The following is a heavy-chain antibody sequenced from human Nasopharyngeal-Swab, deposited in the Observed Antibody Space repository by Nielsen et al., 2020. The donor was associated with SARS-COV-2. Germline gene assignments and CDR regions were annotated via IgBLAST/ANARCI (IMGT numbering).Heavy chain of an antibody. D-gene: IGHD5-12*01. CDR1: GFTFSSYG. CDR2: ISYDGSNK. V-gene: IGHV3-30*03. CDR3: AGATNKYYYYYYMDV. J-gene: IGHJ6*03. Sequence: GGSLRFSCAASGFTFSSYGMHWVRQAPGKGLEWVAVISYDGSNKYYADSVKGRFTISRDNSKNTLYLQMNSLRAEDTAVYYCAGATNKYYYYYYMDVWGKGTTVTVSS.